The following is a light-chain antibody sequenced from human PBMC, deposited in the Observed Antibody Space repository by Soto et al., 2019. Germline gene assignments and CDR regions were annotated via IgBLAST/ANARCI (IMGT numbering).Light chain of an antibody. CDR3: QEYNDWPSWT. V-gene: IGKV3-15*01. CDR2: DAS. Sequence: ETVMTQSPVTLSVSPGERATLSCGASQSVNRKLAWYQQKPGQAPRLLIYDASTRATGIPARFSGSGSGTEFTLTISSLQFEDFAVYYCQEYNDWPSWTFGQGTKVEIK. CDR1: QSVNRK. J-gene: IGKJ1*01.